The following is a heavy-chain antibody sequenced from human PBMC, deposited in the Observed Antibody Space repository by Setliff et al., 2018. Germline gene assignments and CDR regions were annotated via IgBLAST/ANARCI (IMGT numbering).Heavy chain of an antibody. D-gene: IGHD6-13*01. CDR3: ARAPYGSSWYGYYYYMDV. Sequence: ASVKVSCKASGYTFTTYYMHWVRQAPGQGPEWMGIINPSGGTTSYAQKFQGRVTMTRDTSTSTVYMDLSSLRSGDTAVYYCARAPYGSSWYGYYYYMDVWGKGTTGTVSS. CDR1: GYTFTTYY. J-gene: IGHJ6*03. V-gene: IGHV1-46*01. CDR2: INPSGGTT.